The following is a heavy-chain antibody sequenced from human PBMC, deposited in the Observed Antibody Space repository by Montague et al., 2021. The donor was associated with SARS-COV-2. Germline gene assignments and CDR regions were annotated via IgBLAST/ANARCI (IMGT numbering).Heavy chain of an antibody. D-gene: IGHD4-11*01. V-gene: IGHV4-34*01. J-gene: IGHJ4*02. CDR1: GESFSGFF. CDR2: INDRGVTNY. Sequence: SETLSLTCAVYGESFSGFFWSWIRQPPGKGLEWIAEINDRGVTNYNYNPPLGSRVTISADTSKNQFSLKLRSVTAADTAVYYCARWDPQTLTVISLRGKSANGYWGQGTLVTVSS. CDR3: ARWDPQTLTVISLRGKSANGY.